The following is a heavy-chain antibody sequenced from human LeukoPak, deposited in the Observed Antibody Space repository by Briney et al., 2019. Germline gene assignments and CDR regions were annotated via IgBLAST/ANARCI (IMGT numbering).Heavy chain of an antibody. D-gene: IGHD3-22*01. J-gene: IGHJ4*02. CDR2: IWYDGSNK. CDR1: GFTFSSYG. CDR3: ARDPSSSYYYDSSGYFDY. V-gene: IGHV3-33*01. Sequence: GGSLRLSCAASGFTFSSYGMHWVRQAPGKGLEWVAVIWYDGSNKYYADSVKGRFTISRDNSKNTLYLQMNSLRAEDTAVYYCARDPSSSYYYDSSGYFDYWGQGTLVTVSS.